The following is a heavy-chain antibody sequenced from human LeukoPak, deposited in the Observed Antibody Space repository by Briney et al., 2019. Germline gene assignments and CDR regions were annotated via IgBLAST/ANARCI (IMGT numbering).Heavy chain of an antibody. Sequence: SQTLSLTCDISGDTVSSNSATWIWIRQSSSRGLEWLGRTYYRSKWYSDYAKSVKSRITINSDTPKNQFSLQLNSVTPEDTAVYFCARQGTGGAVDFWGQGTLVTVSS. V-gene: IGHV6-1*01. CDR2: TYYRSKWYS. CDR3: ARQGTGGAVDF. J-gene: IGHJ4*02. CDR1: GDTVSSNSAT. D-gene: IGHD3-16*01.